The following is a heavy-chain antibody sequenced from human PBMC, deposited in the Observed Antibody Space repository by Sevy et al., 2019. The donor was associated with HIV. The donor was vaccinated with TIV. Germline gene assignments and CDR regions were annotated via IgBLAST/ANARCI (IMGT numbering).Heavy chain of an antibody. CDR1: GYTFTTYG. CDR3: ARSTQVAGRSNWFDP. CDR2: ISTYNSMI. J-gene: IGHJ5*02. V-gene: IGHV1-18*01. Sequence: ASVKVSCKASGYTFTTYGITWVRQAPGQGLEWMGWISTYNSMINYAQKFQGRVTMTTDTSTSKAYMELRSLRSDETAVYYCARSTQVAGRSNWFDPWGQGTLVTVSS. D-gene: IGHD6-19*01.